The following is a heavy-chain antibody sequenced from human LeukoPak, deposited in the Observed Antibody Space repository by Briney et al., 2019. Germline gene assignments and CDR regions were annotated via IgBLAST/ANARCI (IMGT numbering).Heavy chain of an antibody. CDR2: IYSSGNT. J-gene: IGHJ6*03. D-gene: IGHD5-24*01. CDR1: GGSISDYY. CDR3: ARVEIYYYYMDV. V-gene: IGHV4-59*01. Sequence: SETLSLTCTVSGGSISDYYWSWIRQPPGKGLEWIGYIYSSGNTNYNPSLKSRVTISVDTSKNQFSLRLTSVTAADTVVYYCARVEIYYYYMDVWGKGTTVTISS.